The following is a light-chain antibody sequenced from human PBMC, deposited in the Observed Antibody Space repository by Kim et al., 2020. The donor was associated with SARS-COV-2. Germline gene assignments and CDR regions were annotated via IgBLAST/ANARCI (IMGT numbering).Light chain of an antibody. V-gene: IGLV3-21*04. CDR1: NIGSKS. CDR2: YDS. Sequence: SYELTQPPSVSVAPGKTARITCGGNNIGSKSVHWYQQKPGQAPVLVIYYDSDPPSGIPERFSGSKSGNTATLTISRVEAGDEADYYCQVWDSSSHHVVFGGGTQLTVL. J-gene: IGLJ3*02. CDR3: QVWDSSSHHVV.